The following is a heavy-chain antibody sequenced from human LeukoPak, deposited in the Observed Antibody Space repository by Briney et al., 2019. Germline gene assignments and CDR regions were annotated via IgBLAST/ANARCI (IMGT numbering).Heavy chain of an antibody. CDR1: GFSFSSSW. V-gene: IGHV3-74*01. J-gene: IGHJ3*02. D-gene: IGHD3-16*01. Sequence: GVSLRLSCAASGFSFSSSWMLWVRQTPGKGLVWLSRISPDGSSTSYADSAKGRFTVSRDIARNTLSLQMNSLRAEDSAVYYCARLQGITPQPMTEGFDIWGQGTMVTVSS. CDR2: ISPDGSST. CDR3: ARLQGITPQPMTEGFDI.